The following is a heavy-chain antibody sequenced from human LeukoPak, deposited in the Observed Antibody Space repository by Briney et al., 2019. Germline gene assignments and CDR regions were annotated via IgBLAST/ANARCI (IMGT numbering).Heavy chain of an antibody. J-gene: IGHJ3*02. Sequence: GASVKVSCKASGYTFTSYYMHWVRQAPGQGLEWMGGINPSGGSTSYAQKFQGRLTMTRDTSTSTVYMELSSLRSEDTAVYYCARKSSVVDPLFAFDIWGQGTMVTVSS. CDR2: INPSGGST. CDR1: GYTFTSYY. D-gene: IGHD5-12*01. CDR3: ARKSSVVDPLFAFDI. V-gene: IGHV1-46*01.